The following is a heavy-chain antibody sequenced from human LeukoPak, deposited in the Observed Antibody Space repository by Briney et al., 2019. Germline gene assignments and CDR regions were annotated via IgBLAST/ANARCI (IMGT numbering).Heavy chain of an antibody. V-gene: IGHV4-39*07. CDR3: VRDRWRSNWFLDY. CDR2: SYYTGST. Sequence: SETLSLTCNVSNFSISSSSDYWGWIRQPPGKGLEWIGRSYYTGSTYDNPSHKSRVTLSIYTANNKFSMRLSSVTAPDTAVYYCVRDRWRSNWFLDYWGQGTLVSVSS. J-gene: IGHJ4*02. D-gene: IGHD6-13*01. CDR1: NFSISSSSDY.